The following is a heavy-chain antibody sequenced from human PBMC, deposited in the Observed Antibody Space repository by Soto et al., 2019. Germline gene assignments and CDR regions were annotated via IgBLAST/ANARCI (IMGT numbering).Heavy chain of an antibody. CDR2: INHSGGT. CDR1: GGSFSGYY. Sequence: QVQLQQWGAGLLKPSETLSLTCAVYGGSFSGYYWSWIRQPPGKGLEWIGEINHSGGTNYNPSLKSRVTISVDTSKNQFSLKLSSVTAADTAVYYCARVYPITMVRGVLYYFDCWGQGTLVTVSS. D-gene: IGHD3-10*01. J-gene: IGHJ4*02. V-gene: IGHV4-34*01. CDR3: ARVYPITMVRGVLYYFDC.